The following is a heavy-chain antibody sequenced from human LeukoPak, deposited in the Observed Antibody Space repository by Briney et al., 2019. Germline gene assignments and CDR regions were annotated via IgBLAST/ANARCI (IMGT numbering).Heavy chain of an antibody. J-gene: IGHJ3*02. V-gene: IGHV4-39*01. CDR3: ARQNTINHDAFDI. Sequence: PSETLSLTCTVSGGSISTNPYWWTWVRQPPGKGLEWIGEISHRGSTKYNPSLRSRVTICVDTSKNQFSLKLSSVTAADTAVYYCARQNTINHDAFDIWGQGTMVTVSS. CDR2: ISHRGST. CDR1: GGSISTNPYW. D-gene: IGHD3-9*01.